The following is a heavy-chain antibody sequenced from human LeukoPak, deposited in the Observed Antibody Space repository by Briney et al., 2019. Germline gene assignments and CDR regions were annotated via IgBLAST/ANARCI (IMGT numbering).Heavy chain of an antibody. D-gene: IGHD6-6*01. CDR2: IIPIFGTA. J-gene: IGHJ5*02. Sequence: SVKVSCKASGYTFTTYPINWVRQAPGQGLEWMGGIIPIFGTANYAQKFQGRVTITADESTSTAYMELSSLRSEDTAVYYCARRMNAAARPENWFDPWGQGTLVTVSS. CDR1: GYTFTTYP. V-gene: IGHV1-69*13. CDR3: ARRMNAAARPENWFDP.